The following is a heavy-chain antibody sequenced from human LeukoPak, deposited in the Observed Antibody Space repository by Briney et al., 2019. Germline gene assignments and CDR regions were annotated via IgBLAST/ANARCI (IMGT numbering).Heavy chain of an antibody. CDR2: IIPILGIA. CDR1: GGTFSSYV. V-gene: IGHV1-69*04. CDR3: ASGVDTAMDYSPYYYGMDV. Sequence: WASVKVSCKASGGTFSSYVISWVRQAPGQGLEWMGRIIPILGIANYAQKFQGRVTITADKSTSTAYMELSSLRSENTAVYYCASGVDTAMDYSPYYYGMDVWGQGTTVTVSS. J-gene: IGHJ6*02. D-gene: IGHD5-18*01.